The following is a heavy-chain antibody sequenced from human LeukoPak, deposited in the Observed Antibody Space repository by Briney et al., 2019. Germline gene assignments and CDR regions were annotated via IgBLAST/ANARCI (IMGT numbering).Heavy chain of an antibody. V-gene: IGHV1-18*01. Sequence: ASVKVSCKASGYTFTSYGISWVRQAPGQGLEWMGWISAYNGNTNYAQKLQGRVTKTTDTSTSTAYMELRSLRSDDTAVYYCARDSGSSFLRRNNWFDPWGQGTLVTVSS. D-gene: IGHD6-6*01. J-gene: IGHJ5*02. CDR2: ISAYNGNT. CDR1: GYTFTSYG. CDR3: ARDSGSSFLRRNNWFDP.